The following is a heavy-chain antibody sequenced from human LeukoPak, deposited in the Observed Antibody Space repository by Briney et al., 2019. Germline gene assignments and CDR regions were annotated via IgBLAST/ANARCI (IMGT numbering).Heavy chain of an antibody. CDR2: IYSGGNI. CDR3: ARDSTTVTSFDY. J-gene: IGHJ4*02. CDR1: GFTVSSTY. D-gene: IGHD4-17*01. V-gene: IGHV3-53*01. Sequence: AGGSLRLSCAASGFTVSSTYMSWVRQAPGKGLEWVSVIYSGGNIYYIESVKGRFTISRDNAKNSLYLQMNSLRAEDTAVYYCARDSTTVTSFDYWGQGTLVTVSS.